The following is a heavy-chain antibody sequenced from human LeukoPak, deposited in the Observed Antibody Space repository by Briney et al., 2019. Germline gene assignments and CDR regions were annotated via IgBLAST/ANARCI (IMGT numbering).Heavy chain of an antibody. D-gene: IGHD3-3*01. V-gene: IGHV4-61*01. J-gene: IGHJ6*02. CDR1: GGSVSSGSYY. CDR2: IYYSGST. Sequence: TTSETLSLTRTVSGGSVSSGSYYWSWIRQPPGKGLEWIGYIYYSGSTNYNPSLKSRVTISVDTSKNQFSLKLSSVTAADTAVYYCARDHDFWSGYLGYYYYGMDVWGQGTTVTVSS. CDR3: ARDHDFWSGYLGYYYYGMDV.